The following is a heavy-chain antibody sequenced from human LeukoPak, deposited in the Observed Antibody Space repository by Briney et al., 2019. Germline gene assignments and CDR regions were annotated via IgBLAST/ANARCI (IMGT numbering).Heavy chain of an antibody. CDR2: TSYDGSNE. J-gene: IGHJ4*02. CDR3: ARGRSGSYGESDS. V-gene: IGHV3-30-3*01. CDR1: GFSLSTYA. Sequence: GGSLRLSCAASGFSLSTYAMHWVRQAPGKGLEWVAVTSYDGSNEYYADSVKGRFTISRDISKNTAYVEMNSLKLEDTAVYYCARGRSGSYGESDSWGQGTLVTVSS. D-gene: IGHD1-26*01.